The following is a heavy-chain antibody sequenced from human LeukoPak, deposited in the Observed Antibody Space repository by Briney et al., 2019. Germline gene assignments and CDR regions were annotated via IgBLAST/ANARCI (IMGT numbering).Heavy chain of an antibody. CDR2: INPSGGST. J-gene: IGHJ5*02. Sequence: ASVKVSCKASGYTFTSYYMHWVRQAPGQGLEWMGIINPSGGSTSYAQKFQGRVTMTRDTSTSTVYMELSSLRSEDTAVYYCVAIFSSIIGWFDPWGQGTLVTVSS. CDR3: VAIFSSIIGWFDP. CDR1: GYTFTSYY. D-gene: IGHD3-10*01. V-gene: IGHV1-46*01.